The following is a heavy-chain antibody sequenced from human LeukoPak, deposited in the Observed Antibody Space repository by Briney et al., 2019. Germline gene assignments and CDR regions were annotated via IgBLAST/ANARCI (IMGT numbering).Heavy chain of an antibody. CDR1: GYTFTSYD. Sequence: ASVKVSCKASGYTFTSYDINWVRQATGQGLEWMGSMNPNNGNTGYPQKLQGRVTMTTDTSTSTAYMELRSLRSDDTAVYYCARDLGPKRVVVPAAPHDYWGQGTLVTVSS. J-gene: IGHJ4*02. CDR3: ARDLGPKRVVVPAAPHDY. D-gene: IGHD2-2*01. CDR2: MNPNNGNT. V-gene: IGHV1-8*01.